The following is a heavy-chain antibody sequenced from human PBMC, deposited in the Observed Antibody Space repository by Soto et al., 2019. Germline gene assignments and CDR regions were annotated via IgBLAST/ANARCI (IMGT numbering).Heavy chain of an antibody. D-gene: IGHD3-10*01. CDR3: LRGGSGSYEAYYYYYGMDV. Sequence: ASVKVSCKPSGYAFTSYYMHWVRQAPGQGLEWMGIINPSGGSTSYAQKFQGRVTMTRDTSTSTVYMELSSLRSEDTAVYYCLRGGSGSYEAYYYYYGMDVWGQGTTVTVSS. CDR1: GYAFTSYY. J-gene: IGHJ6*02. V-gene: IGHV1-46*01. CDR2: INPSGGST.